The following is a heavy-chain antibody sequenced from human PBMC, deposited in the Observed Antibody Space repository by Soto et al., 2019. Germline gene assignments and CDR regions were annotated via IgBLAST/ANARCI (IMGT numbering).Heavy chain of an antibody. D-gene: IGHD4-17*01. J-gene: IGHJ5*02. Sequence: QVQLVQSGAEVKKPGSSVKVSCKASGGTFSSYAISWVRQAPGQGLEWMGGMIPIFGTANYAQKFQGRVTITADESTSTAYMELSSLRSEDTAVYYCASDRYERDYGRPPFDPWGQGTLVTVSS. CDR1: GGTFSSYA. V-gene: IGHV1-69*12. CDR3: ASDRYERDYGRPPFDP. CDR2: MIPIFGTA.